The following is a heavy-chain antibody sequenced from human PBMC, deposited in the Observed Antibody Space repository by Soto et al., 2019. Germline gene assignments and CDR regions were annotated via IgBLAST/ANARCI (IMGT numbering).Heavy chain of an antibody. D-gene: IGHD1-26*01. V-gene: IGHV1-69*06. CDR3: ASERSAQSFVF. CDR2: IIPTFGTA. CDR1: GGSFSSHG. Sequence: QVQLVQSGTVVQRRGSSVKVSCQASGGSFSSHGMAWVRQAPGQGLEWMGGIIPTFGTATYAPKFQGRVTITADKSTNTAYMELSSLRSEDTAGYYCASERSAQSFVFWGQGTLITVSS. J-gene: IGHJ4*02.